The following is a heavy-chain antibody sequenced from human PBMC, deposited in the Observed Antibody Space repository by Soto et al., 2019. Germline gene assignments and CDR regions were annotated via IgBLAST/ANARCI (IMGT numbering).Heavy chain of an antibody. CDR2: VYYSGST. CDR3: ARTVLGPDLLADSFVDYYYYMDV. V-gene: IGHV4-30-4*08. D-gene: IGHD3-9*01. J-gene: IGHJ6*03. Sequence: SETLSLTCTVSGGSISSGGYYWSWIRQHPGKGLEWIGYVYYSGSTYYNPSLKRRVTISADTSKSQFSLRLNSVTAADTAVYYCARTVLGPDLLADSFVDYYYYMDVWGQGTTVTVSS. CDR1: GGSISSGGYY.